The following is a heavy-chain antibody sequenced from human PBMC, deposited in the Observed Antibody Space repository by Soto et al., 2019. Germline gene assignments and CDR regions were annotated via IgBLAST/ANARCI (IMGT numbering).Heavy chain of an antibody. V-gene: IGHV4-39*01. CDR1: GCSISSSSYY. CDR2: IYYSGST. D-gene: IGHD6-13*01. CDR3: ARSNPGNQPFDY. J-gene: IGHJ4*02. Sequence: QLQLQESGPGLVKPSETLSLTCTVSGCSISSSSYYWGWIRQPPGKGLEWIGSIYYSGSTYYNPSLKSRVTISVDTSKNQFSLKLSSVTAADTAVYYCARSNPGNQPFDYWGQGTLVTVSS.